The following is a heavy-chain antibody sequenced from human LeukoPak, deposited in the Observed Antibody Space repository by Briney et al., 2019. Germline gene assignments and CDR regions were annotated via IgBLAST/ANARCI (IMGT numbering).Heavy chain of an antibody. J-gene: IGHJ4*02. CDR2: IIPILGIA. CDR1: GGTFSSYA. V-gene: IGHV1-69*04. D-gene: IGHD2-15*01. CDR3: AREVYCSGGSCYPYFDY. Sequence: SVKVSCKASGGTFSSYAISWVRQAPGQGLEWMGRIIPILGIANYAQKFQGRVTITADKPTSTAYMELSSLRSEDTAVYYCAREVYCSGGSCYPYFDYWGQGTLVTVSS.